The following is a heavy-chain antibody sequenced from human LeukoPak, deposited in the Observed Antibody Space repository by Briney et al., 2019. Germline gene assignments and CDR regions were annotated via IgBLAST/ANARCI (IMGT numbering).Heavy chain of an antibody. CDR3: ARVGKIGTFDY. D-gene: IGHD1/OR15-1a*01. J-gene: IGHJ4*02. V-gene: IGHV4-30-4*08. Sequence: SETLSLTCTVSGGSISSGDYYWSWIRQPPGKGLEWIGYIYYSGSTYYNPSLKSRVTISVDTSKNQFSLKLSSVTAADTAVYYCARVGKIGTFDYWGQGTPVTVSS. CDR1: GGSISSGDYY. CDR2: IYYSGST.